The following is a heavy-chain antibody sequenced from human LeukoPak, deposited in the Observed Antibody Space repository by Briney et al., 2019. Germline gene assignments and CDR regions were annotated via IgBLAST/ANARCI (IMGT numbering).Heavy chain of an antibody. CDR3: ARRAVGNSHYYSMDV. J-gene: IGHJ6*03. CDR2: INPSGGGT. Sequence: GASVKVSCKASGYTFSNYYMHWVRQAPGQGLEWMGIINPSGGGTSYAQKFQGRVTMTRDTSSTTVYMELSSLRSEDTAVYYCARRAVGNSHYYSMDVWGKGTTVTVSS. CDR1: GYTFSNYY. V-gene: IGHV1-46*01. D-gene: IGHD6-19*01.